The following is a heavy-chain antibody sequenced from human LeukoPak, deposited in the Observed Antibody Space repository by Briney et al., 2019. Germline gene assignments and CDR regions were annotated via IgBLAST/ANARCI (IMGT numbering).Heavy chain of an antibody. CDR1: GYTFTSYG. CDR2: ISAYDGNT. V-gene: IGHV1-18*01. J-gene: IGHJ4*02. D-gene: IGHD3-3*01. CDR3: ARDGNREYYDFWSGYYSSDFGYDY. Sequence: GASVKVPCKASGYTFTSYGISWVRQAPGQGLEWMGWISAYDGNTNYAQKLQGRVTMTTDTSTSTAYMELRSLRSDDTAVYYCARDGNREYYDFWSGYYSSDFGYDYWGQGTLVTVSS.